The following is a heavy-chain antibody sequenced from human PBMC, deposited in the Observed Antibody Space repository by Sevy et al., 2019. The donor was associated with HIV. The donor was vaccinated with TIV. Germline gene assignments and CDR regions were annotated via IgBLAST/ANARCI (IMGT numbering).Heavy chain of an antibody. Sequence: SETLSLTCTVSGGSISSSSYDWGWIRQPPGKGLEWIGSMYSSGNTYYNPSLKSRVTIFVDTSKNQISLKLTSVTAADPAVYYWAGQGGIVDRAFDYWGQGTLVTVSS. CDR3: AGQGGIVDRAFDY. CDR1: GGSISSSSYD. J-gene: IGHJ4*02. CDR2: MYSSGNT. V-gene: IGHV4-39*01. D-gene: IGHD2-21*01.